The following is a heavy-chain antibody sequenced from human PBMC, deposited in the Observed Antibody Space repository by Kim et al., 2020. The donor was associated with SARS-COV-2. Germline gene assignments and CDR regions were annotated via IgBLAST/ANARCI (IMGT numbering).Heavy chain of an antibody. V-gene: IGHV4-34*01. Sequence: SETLSLTCALSGGSFSDYYWSWIRQSPGKGLEWIGKIHRRGITNYNPSLEGRVSISVDTANNQFSLNLASVTAADAAVYFCARGWG. CDR1: GGSFSDYY. CDR3: ARG. J-gene: IGHJ6*01. CDR2: IHRRGIT.